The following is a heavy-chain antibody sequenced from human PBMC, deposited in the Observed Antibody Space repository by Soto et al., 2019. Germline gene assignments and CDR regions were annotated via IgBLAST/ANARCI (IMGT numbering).Heavy chain of an antibody. Sequence: PEVTMRISCFACGFTLNSYSMNWFRQATGKGLEWVSSISSSSSYIYYADSVKGRFTISRDNAKNSLYLQLASLRVEDTGIYYCAKLRQRRLHLQY. J-gene: IGHJ1*01. CDR3: AKLRQRRLHLQY. D-gene: IGHD2-15*01. CDR1: GFTLNSYS. V-gene: IGHV3-21*03. CDR2: ISSSSSYI.